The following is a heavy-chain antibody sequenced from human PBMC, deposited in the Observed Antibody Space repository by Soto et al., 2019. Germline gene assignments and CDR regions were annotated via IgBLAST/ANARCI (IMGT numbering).Heavy chain of an antibody. CDR2: TSAYNGNT. CDR1: GYTFTSYG. J-gene: IGHJ4*02. CDR3: ARRPIAGYSSSWSDY. Sequence: ASVKVSCKASGYTFTSYGISWVRQAPGQGLEWMGWTSAYNGNTNYAQKLQGRVTMTTDTSTSTAYMELRSLRSDGTAVYYCARRPIAGYSSSWSDYWGQGTLVTVSS. V-gene: IGHV1-18*04. D-gene: IGHD6-13*01.